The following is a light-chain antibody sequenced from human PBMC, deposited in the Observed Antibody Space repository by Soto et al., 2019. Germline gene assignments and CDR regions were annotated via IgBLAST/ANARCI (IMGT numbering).Light chain of an antibody. CDR2: GAS. V-gene: IGKV3-11*01. J-gene: IGKJ5*01. CDR1: QTVSRNY. Sequence: EVVLTQSPGTLSLSPGERATVSCRASQTVSRNYLAWYQKKPGQAPRLLIYGASTRAAGIPARFSGSGSGTDFTLTISSLEPEDFAVYYCHQRQYWPPITFGQGTRLEIK. CDR3: HQRQYWPPIT.